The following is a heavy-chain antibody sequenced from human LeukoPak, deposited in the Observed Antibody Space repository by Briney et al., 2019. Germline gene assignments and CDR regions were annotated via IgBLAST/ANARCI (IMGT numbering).Heavy chain of an antibody. D-gene: IGHD3-3*01. CDR1: GGSISISSYY. V-gene: IGHV4-39*07. Sequence: PSETLSLTCTVSGGSISISSYYWGWIRQPPGKGLEWIGEVHLDGRTNYNPSLKSRLIMSVDLPENHISLKLTSVTAADTAVYYCAREGGFYRPLDYSGQGTLVTVSS. J-gene: IGHJ4*02. CDR2: VHLDGRT. CDR3: AREGGFYRPLDY.